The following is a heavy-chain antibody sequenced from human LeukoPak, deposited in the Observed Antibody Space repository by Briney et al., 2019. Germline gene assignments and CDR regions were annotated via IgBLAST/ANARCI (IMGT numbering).Heavy chain of an antibody. CDR2: IKEDGSEQ. D-gene: IGHD3-3*01. CDR1: GFTFSDYW. Sequence: GGSLRLSCAASGFTFSDYWMSWVRQAPGKGLEWVANIKEDGSEQYYVDAVKGRFTVSRDNARKSVYLQMNSLRVDDTAVYYCTKRWSVNWFDPWGQGTLVTVSS. CDR3: TKRWSVNWFDP. V-gene: IGHV3-7*01. J-gene: IGHJ5*02.